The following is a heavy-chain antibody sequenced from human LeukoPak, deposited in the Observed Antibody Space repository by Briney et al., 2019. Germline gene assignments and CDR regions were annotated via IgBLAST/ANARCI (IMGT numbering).Heavy chain of an antibody. D-gene: IGHD3-22*01. CDR2: TSNRAKSYN. J-gene: IGHJ6*02. V-gene: IGHV6-1*01. CDR3: ARCRLSYYDFDV. Sequence: SQTLSLTCVISGATVSSNIACWSWIRQSPSRGLEWLGRTSNRAKSYNNYPLSVDSRITVNPPQTKNHLYLNLKSVPPEDAAVYYCARCRLSYYDFDVWGQGTTVTVSS. CDR1: GATVSSNIAC.